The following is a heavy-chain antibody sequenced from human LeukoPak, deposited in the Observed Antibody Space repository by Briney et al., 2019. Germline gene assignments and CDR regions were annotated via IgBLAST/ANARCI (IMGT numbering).Heavy chain of an antibody. D-gene: IGHD6-19*01. Sequence: SETLSLTCTVSGGSISSYYWSWIRQPPGKGLERIGYIYYSGSTNYNPSLKSRVTISVDTSKNQFSLKLSSVTAADTAVYYCARMRFGGKQWLGLDYWGQGTLVTVSS. J-gene: IGHJ4*02. V-gene: IGHV4-59*01. CDR3: ARMRFGGKQWLGLDY. CDR2: IYYSGST. CDR1: GGSISSYY.